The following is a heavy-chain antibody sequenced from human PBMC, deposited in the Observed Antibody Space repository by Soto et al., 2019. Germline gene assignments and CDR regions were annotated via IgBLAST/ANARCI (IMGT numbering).Heavy chain of an antibody. D-gene: IGHD1-20*01. CDR3: ARITGRHLDY. CDR2: VDYSGTA. J-gene: IGHJ4*02. Sequence: SETLSLTCTVSSGSISVTNVFWGWVRQPPGRGLEWIGNVDYSGTAYFSPSLATRVTFHVDTSKNQFSLTLYSVTAADTAVYYCARITGRHLDYWGQGSLVTVSS. CDR1: SGSISVTNVF. V-gene: IGHV4-39*01.